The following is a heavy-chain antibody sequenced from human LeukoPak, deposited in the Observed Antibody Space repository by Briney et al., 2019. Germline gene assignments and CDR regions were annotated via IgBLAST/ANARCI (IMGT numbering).Heavy chain of an antibody. CDR3: TTGAIARDWFDP. V-gene: IGHV3-7*01. J-gene: IGHJ5*02. D-gene: IGHD2-2*01. CDR1: GFTFSSYW. CDR2: IKQDGSEK. Sequence: PGGSLRLSCAASGFTFSSYWMGWVRQAPGKGLEWVANIKQDGSEKYYVDSVKGRFTISRDNAKNSLYLQMNSLRAEDTAVYYCTTGAIARDWFDPWGQGTLVTVSS.